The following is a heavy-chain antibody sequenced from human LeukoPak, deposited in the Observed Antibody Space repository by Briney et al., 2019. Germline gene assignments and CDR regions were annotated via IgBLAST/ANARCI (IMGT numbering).Heavy chain of an antibody. V-gene: IGHV3-23*01. CDR2: ISGSGGST. J-gene: IGHJ3*02. CDR1: GHTFGNYA. D-gene: IGHD3-10*01. CDR3: AKGSTYFYGSGTSDDAFDI. Sequence: GGSLRLSCAASGHTFGNYAMSWVRQAPGRGLEWVSSISGSGGSTHYADSVKGRFTTSRDNSKSTMFLQVNSLRAEDTAVYYCAKGSTYFYGSGTSDDAFDIWGQGTMVTVSS.